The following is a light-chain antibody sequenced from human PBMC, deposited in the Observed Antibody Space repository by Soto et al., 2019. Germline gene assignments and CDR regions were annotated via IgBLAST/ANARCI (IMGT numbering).Light chain of an antibody. CDR1: SSDVGGYNY. Sequence: QSALTQPPSASGSPGQPVTISCTGTSSDVGGYNYVSWYQQHPGKAPKLMIYDVTRRPSGVPDRFSGSKSGNTASLTVSGLQAEDEADYYCSSYAGSNSVIFGGGTKLTVL. CDR3: SSYAGSNSVI. V-gene: IGLV2-8*01. CDR2: DVT. J-gene: IGLJ2*01.